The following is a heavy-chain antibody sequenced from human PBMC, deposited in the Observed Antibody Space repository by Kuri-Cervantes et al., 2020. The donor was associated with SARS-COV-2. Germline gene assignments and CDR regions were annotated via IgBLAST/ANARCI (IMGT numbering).Heavy chain of an antibody. Sequence: GETLKISCAASGFTSSSYAMSWVRQAPGKGLEWVSVIYSGGSSTYYADSVKGRFTISRDNSKNTLYLQMNSLRAEDTAVYYCAKDLGDYGMDVWGQGTTVTVSS. CDR1: GFTSSSYA. CDR3: AKDLGDYGMDV. D-gene: IGHD3-16*01. CDR2: IYSGGSST. V-gene: IGHV3-23*03. J-gene: IGHJ6*02.